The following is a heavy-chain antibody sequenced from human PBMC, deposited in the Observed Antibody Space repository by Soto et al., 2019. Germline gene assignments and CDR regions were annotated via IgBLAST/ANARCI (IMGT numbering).Heavy chain of an antibody. CDR2: ISSGGTIT. CDR1: GFTFSSYE. J-gene: IGHJ6*02. V-gene: IGHV3-48*03. CDR3: ARVRIPQRYYYYCMDV. Sequence: WGSLRLSCAASGFTFSSYEMNWVRQAAGKGLEWVSYISSGGTITYNAASVKGRFTISSDNAKNSLYLQMNSLRAYETAVHYGARVRIPQRYYYYCMDVWGQGTTVTVSS. D-gene: IGHD1-1*01.